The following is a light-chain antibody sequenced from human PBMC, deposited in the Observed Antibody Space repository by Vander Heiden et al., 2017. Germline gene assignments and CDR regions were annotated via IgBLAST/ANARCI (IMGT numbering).Light chain of an antibody. CDR3: QAWDNNIMM. V-gene: IGLV3-1*01. J-gene: IGLJ3*02. Sequence: SYELTQPPSVSVSPGQSARITCSGDRLGDKYACWYQQKPGQSPVLVIDQDNRRPSGIPERFSGSTSANTATLTISGTQPMDEADYYCQAWDNNIMMFGGGTKLTVL. CDR1: RLGDKY. CDR2: QDN.